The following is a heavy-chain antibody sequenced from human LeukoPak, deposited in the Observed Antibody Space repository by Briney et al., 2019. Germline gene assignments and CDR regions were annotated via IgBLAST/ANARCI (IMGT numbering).Heavy chain of an antibody. CDR3: SEGYFEPFDH. V-gene: IGHV4-59*02. CDR2: LSYTGKT. Sequence: PSETLSLTCNVSGVSVSTSHWNWIRQRPGKGLERIGCLSYTGKTDYNPSLKSRVSISLGSSNNHFSLKLTSVTAADTAVYYYSEGYFEPFDHWGQGILVTVSS. D-gene: IGHD2/OR15-2a*01. CDR1: GVSVSTSH. J-gene: IGHJ4*02.